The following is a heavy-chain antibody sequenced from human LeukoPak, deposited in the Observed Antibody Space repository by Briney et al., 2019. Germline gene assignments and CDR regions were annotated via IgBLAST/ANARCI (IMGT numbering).Heavy chain of an antibody. CDR3: AKIGPITSDY. CDR1: GFTLSSYG. J-gene: IGHJ4*02. CDR2: IRYDGSNK. Sequence: GGSLRLSCAASGFTLSSYGMHWVRQAPGKGLEWVAFIRYDGSNKYYADSVKGRFTISRDNSKNTLYLQMNSLRAEDTAVYYCAKIGPITSDYWGQGTLVTVSS. V-gene: IGHV3-30*02. D-gene: IGHD1-20*01.